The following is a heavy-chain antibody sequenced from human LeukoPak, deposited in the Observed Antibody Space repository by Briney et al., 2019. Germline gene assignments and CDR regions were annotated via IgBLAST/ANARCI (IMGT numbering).Heavy chain of an antibody. Sequence: GASVKVSCKASGGTFSSYAISWVRQAPGQGLEWMGGIIPIFGTANYAQKFQGRVTITADESTSTAYMELSSLRSEDTAVYCCARDLPSTSNWELDYWGQGTLVTVSS. J-gene: IGHJ4*02. CDR3: ARDLPSTSNWELDY. CDR2: IIPIFGTA. V-gene: IGHV1-69*01. CDR1: GGTFSSYA. D-gene: IGHD7-27*01.